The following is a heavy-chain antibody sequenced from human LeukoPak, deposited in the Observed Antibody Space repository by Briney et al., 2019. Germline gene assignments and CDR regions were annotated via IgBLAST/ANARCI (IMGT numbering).Heavy chain of an antibody. V-gene: IGHV4-31*03. CDR2: IYYSGST. CDR1: GGSISSGGYY. D-gene: IGHD3-10*02. CDR3: ARNVALPVYYYYGMDV. Sequence: SETLSLTCTVSGGSISSGGYYWSWLRQHPGTGLEWIGYIYYSGSTYDNPSLKSRVTISVDTSKNQFSLKLSSVTAADTAVYYCARNVALPVYYYYGMDVWGKGTTVTVSS. J-gene: IGHJ6*04.